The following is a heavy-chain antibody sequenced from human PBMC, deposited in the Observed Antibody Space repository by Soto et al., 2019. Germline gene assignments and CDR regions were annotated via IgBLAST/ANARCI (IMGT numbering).Heavy chain of an antibody. Sequence: QVQLVQSGAEVKKPGASVKVSCKASGYTFTSYGISWVRQAPGQGLEWMGWICAYNGNTNYAQNVQGRVTMTTDTSTSTAYMELKSLRSDDTAVYYCARTRLTIFGVVITPFDYWGQGTLVTVSS. CDR1: GYTFTSYG. CDR3: ARTRLTIFGVVITPFDY. CDR2: ICAYNGNT. J-gene: IGHJ4*02. D-gene: IGHD3-3*01. V-gene: IGHV1-18*01.